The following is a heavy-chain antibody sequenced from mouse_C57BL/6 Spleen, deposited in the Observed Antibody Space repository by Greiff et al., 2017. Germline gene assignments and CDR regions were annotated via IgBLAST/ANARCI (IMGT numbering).Heavy chain of an antibody. D-gene: IGHD1-3*01. CDR1: GYTFNDYY. J-gene: IGHJ4*01. CDR2: INPENGAT. V-gene: IGHV14-2*01. CDR3: AREKLAMDY. Sequence: EVQLQQSGPELVKPGASVKLSCPASGYTFNDYYMNWVKPRTAQGLEWIGGINPENGATNYPRKFKGKATLPVDKSSNTAYLQRSSRTYEDAADYYCAREKLAMDYWGQGTSVTVSS.